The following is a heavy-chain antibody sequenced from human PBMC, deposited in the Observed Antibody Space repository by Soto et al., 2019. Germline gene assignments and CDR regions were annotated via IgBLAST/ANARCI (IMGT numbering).Heavy chain of an antibody. CDR1: GGSMSSYY. V-gene: IGHV4-59*01. CDR2: IYYSGST. Sequence: QVHLQESRTGLVKPSETLSLSCTVSGGSMSSYYWSWIRQPPGKGLEWIGYIYYSGSTKYNPSLKSRVTISVDTSKNQFSLNLNSVTGADTDVYYCARDTPAGRSFDYWGQGTLVTVSS. D-gene: IGHD6-13*01. J-gene: IGHJ4*02. CDR3: ARDTPAGRSFDY.